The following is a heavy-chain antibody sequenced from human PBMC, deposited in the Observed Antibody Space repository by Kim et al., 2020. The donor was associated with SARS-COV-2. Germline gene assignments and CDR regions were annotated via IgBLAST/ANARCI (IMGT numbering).Heavy chain of an antibody. V-gene: IGHV5-51*01. CDR3: ARHGRFGFLAPFDP. Sequence: SPSFQGQVTISADKSISTAYLQWSSLKASDTAMYYCARHGRFGFLAPFDPWGQGTLVTVSS. D-gene: IGHD3-10*01. J-gene: IGHJ5*02.